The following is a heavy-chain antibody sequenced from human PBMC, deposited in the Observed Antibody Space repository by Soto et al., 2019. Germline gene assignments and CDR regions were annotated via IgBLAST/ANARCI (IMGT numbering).Heavy chain of an antibody. D-gene: IGHD3-16*02. V-gene: IGHV4-61*01. CDR3: ARRLTMGALPSHFRY. J-gene: IGHJ4*02. CDR1: GGSVNYGNFC. Sequence: NPSETLSLTCIVSGGSVNYGNFCRNWIRQSPGKGLEWIGYIHHSGITNYNPSLKSRVTISVDTSKNEFSLKLSSVTAADTAVYYCARRLTMGALPSHFRYWGQGTQVTVSS. CDR2: IHHSGIT.